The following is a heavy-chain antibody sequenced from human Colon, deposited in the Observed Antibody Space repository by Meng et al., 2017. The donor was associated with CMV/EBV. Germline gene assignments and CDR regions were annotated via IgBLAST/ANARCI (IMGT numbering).Heavy chain of an antibody. CDR2: IAHDGDNK. V-gene: IGHV3-30*02. CDR1: GFTFTTYG. Sequence: GGSLSLSCAASGFTFTTYGMHWVRQAPGKGRECVAFIAHDGDNKDYADSVKGRFTISRDNSKNTVYLQMNSLRDEATAVYYCAKHGSRVTAAGTSFHYWGQGTLVTVSS. CDR3: AKHGSRVTAAGTSFHY. D-gene: IGHD6-13*01. J-gene: IGHJ4*02.